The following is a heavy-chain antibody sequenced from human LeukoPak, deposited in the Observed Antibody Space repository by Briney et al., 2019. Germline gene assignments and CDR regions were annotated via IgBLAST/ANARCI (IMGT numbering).Heavy chain of an antibody. D-gene: IGHD5-24*01. CDR3: ARERWLQFHYFDY. J-gene: IGHJ4*02. V-gene: IGHV3-7*01. CDR2: IKQDGSEK. Sequence: GGSLRLPCAASGFTFSSYWMSWVRQAPGKGLEWGANIKQDGSEKYYVDSAKGRFTISRDNAKNSLYLQMNSLRAEDTAVYYCARERWLQFHYFDYWGQGTLVTVSS. CDR1: GFTFSSYW.